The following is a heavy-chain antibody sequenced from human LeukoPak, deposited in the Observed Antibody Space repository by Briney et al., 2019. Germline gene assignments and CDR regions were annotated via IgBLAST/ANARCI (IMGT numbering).Heavy chain of an antibody. D-gene: IGHD2-2*01. CDR3: ARLIPAAIDYYYGMDV. J-gene: IGHJ6*02. CDR2: IYYSGST. Sequence: SETLSLTCTVSGGSMSPYHWGWIRQPPGKGLEWTGYIYYSGSTNYNPSLKSRVTISVDTSKNQFSLKLSSVTAADTAVYYCARLIPAAIDYYYGMDVWGQGTTVTVSS. CDR1: GGSMSPYH. V-gene: IGHV4-59*08.